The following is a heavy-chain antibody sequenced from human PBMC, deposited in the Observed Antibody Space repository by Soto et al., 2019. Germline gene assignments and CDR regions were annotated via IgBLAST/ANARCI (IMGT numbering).Heavy chain of an antibody. V-gene: IGHV3-23*01. CDR2: IIDSGGST. CDR1: GFTFSSCA. Sequence: GGSLRLSCAASGFTFSSCAMGWVRQAPGKGLEWVSDIIDSGGSTYYADSVKGRFTISRDNSKSTLYLQMNSLRAEVTALYYCARGHESMMVTAPDYWGQGTLVTVSS. CDR3: ARGHESMMVTAPDY. J-gene: IGHJ4*02. D-gene: IGHD2-21*02.